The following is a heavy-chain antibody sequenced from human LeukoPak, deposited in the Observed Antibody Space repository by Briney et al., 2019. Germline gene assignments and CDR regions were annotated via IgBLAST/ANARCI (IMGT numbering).Heavy chain of an antibody. CDR3: ARRKGDGYNSPFDY. D-gene: IGHD5-24*01. CDR2: IYPADSDT. J-gene: IGHJ4*02. Sequence: LGDSLQISCKGSGYSFPNYWIGWVRQMPGQGLEWMGIIYPADSDTRYNPSFQGQVTISADKSINTAYLQWTSLKASDTAMYYCARRKGDGYNSPFDYWGQGTLVTVSS. CDR1: GYSFPNYW. V-gene: IGHV5-51*01.